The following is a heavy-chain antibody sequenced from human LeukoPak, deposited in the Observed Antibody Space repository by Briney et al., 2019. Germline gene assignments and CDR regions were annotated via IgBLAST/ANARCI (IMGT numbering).Heavy chain of an antibody. Sequence: GGSLRLSCAASGFTVSSNYMSWVRQAPGKGLEWVSVIYSGGSTYYADSVKGRLTISRNNSKNTLYLQMNSLRAEDTAAYYCARASPRYCSSTSCHDAFDIWGQGTMVTVSS. D-gene: IGHD2-2*01. V-gene: IGHV3-66*02. CDR2: IYSGGST. J-gene: IGHJ3*02. CDR1: GFTVSSNY. CDR3: ARASPRYCSSTSCHDAFDI.